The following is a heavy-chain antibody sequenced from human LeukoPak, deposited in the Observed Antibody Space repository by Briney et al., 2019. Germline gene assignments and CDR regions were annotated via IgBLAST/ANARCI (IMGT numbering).Heavy chain of an antibody. CDR3: ASASGYYPSHFDY. Sequence: SETLSLTCTVSGGSISSGGYYRSWIRQHPGKGLEWIGYIYYSGSTYYNPSLKSRVTISVDTSKNQFSLKLSSVTAADTAVYYCASASGYYPSHFDYWGQGTLVTVSS. CDR2: IYYSGST. D-gene: IGHD3-22*01. CDR1: GGSISSGGYY. J-gene: IGHJ4*02. V-gene: IGHV4-31*03.